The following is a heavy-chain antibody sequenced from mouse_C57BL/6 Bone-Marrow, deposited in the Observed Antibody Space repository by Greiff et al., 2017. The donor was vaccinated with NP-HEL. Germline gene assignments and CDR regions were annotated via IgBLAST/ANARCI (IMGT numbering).Heavy chain of an antibody. D-gene: IGHD1-1*01. CDR1: GFNIKDDY. CDR2: IDPENGDT. CDR3: TTGGSSPYAMDY. J-gene: IGHJ4*01. Sequence: EVQLQQSGAELVRPGASVKLSCTVSGFNIKDDYMHWVKQRPGQGLEWIGWIDPENGDTEYASKFQGKATMTADTSSNTAYLQLSSLTSEDTAVYYCTTGGSSPYAMDYWGQGTSVTVSS. V-gene: IGHV14-4*01.